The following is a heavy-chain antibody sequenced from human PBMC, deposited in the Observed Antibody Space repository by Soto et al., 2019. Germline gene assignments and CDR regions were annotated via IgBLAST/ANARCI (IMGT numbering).Heavy chain of an antibody. Sequence: QVQLVQSGAEVKKPGASVKVSCKASGYTFTNYDINWVRQATGQGLEWMGCMTPNSGNTGYAQKFQGRVTMTRDTSKNTAYMELSSLKSEDTAVYYCARNTSELGDFDYWGPGTLVTVSS. CDR3: ARNTSELGDFDY. D-gene: IGHD7-27*01. J-gene: IGHJ4*02. V-gene: IGHV1-8*01. CDR1: GYTFTNYD. CDR2: MTPNSGNT.